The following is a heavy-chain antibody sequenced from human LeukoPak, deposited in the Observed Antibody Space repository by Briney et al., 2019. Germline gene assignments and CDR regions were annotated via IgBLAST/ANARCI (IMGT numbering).Heavy chain of an antibody. CDR1: GYTFISYG. Sequence: ASVKVSCKASGYTFISYGISWVRQAPGQGLEWLGWMNPNSGKTGCAQNFQGRLTITWNTSINTAYMELGSLRPEDTAVYYCARIDYSNAFDIWGRGTMVTVSS. V-gene: IGHV1-8*02. CDR2: MNPNSGKT. CDR3: ARIDYSNAFDI. J-gene: IGHJ3*02. D-gene: IGHD4-11*01.